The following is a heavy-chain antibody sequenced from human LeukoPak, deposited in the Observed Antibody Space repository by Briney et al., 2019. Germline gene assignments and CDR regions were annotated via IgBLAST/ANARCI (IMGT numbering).Heavy chain of an antibody. V-gene: IGHV3-74*01. CDR3: ARAAYCGGDCFLSLDV. Sequence: GGSLRLSCAASGFTFSSYWMHWVRQAPGKGLVWVSRINSDGSSTSYADSVKGRFTISRDNAKNTLYLQMNSLRAEDTAVYYCARAAYCGGDCFLSLDVWGQGTTVTVSS. J-gene: IGHJ6*02. D-gene: IGHD2-21*02. CDR1: GFTFSSYW. CDR2: INSDGSST.